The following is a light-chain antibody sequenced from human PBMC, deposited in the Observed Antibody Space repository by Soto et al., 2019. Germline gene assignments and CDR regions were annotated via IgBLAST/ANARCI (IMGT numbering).Light chain of an antibody. CDR1: SSNIGNNY. J-gene: IGLJ3*02. CDR2: DNN. V-gene: IGLV1-51*01. CDR3: GTWDSSLSAVV. Sequence: QSVLTQPPSVSAAPGQTVTISCSGSSSNIGNNYVSWYQQLPGTAPKLLIYDNNKRPSGIPDRFSGSKSATSATLDITGLQTGDEADYYCGTWDSSLSAVVFGGGTKLTVL.